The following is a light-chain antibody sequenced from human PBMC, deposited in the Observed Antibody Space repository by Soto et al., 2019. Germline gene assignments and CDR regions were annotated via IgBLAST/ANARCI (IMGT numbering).Light chain of an antibody. J-gene: IGKJ1*01. CDR2: GTS. Sequence: VLTQSPGTLSLSPGERATLSCRASQSVSSSYLAWYQQKPGQAPRLLIYGTSSRATGIPDRFSGSGSGTDFTLTISRLEPEDFAVYYCQQYGSSSWTFGQGTKVDIK. CDR1: QSVSSSY. V-gene: IGKV3-20*01. CDR3: QQYGSSSWT.